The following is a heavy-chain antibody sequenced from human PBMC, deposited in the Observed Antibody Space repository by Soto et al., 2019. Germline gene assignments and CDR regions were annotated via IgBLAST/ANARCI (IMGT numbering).Heavy chain of an antibody. Sequence: QVQLVQSGAEVKKPGASVKVSCKTSGYTFRTYGISWVRQAPGQGLEWMGWISSYNDNTKYSQKIEGRATMTTDTFTSTAYLELMSLRADDTAVYYCARDSHDYDSSYWYFDFWCRGTLVTFSS. V-gene: IGHV1-18*01. J-gene: IGHJ2*01. CDR1: GYTFRTYG. CDR3: ARDSHDYDSSYWYFDF. CDR2: ISSYNDNT. D-gene: IGHD3-22*01.